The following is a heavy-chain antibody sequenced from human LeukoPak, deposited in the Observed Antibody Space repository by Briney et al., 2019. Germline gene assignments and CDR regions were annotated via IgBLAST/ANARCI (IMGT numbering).Heavy chain of an antibody. V-gene: IGHV1-58*01. CDR2: IVVGGGNT. CDR3: VAEIYGGNSDCCTFDF. CDR1: GFTFSSSA. D-gene: IGHD4-23*01. Sequence: SVKVSCKASGFTFSSSAVQWVRQARGQGLEWIAWIVVGGGNTNYAQRFQDRITITRDMSTSTAYMELSSLRSEDTAVYYCVAEIYGGNSDCCTFDFWGPGTPVTVSS. J-gene: IGHJ3*01.